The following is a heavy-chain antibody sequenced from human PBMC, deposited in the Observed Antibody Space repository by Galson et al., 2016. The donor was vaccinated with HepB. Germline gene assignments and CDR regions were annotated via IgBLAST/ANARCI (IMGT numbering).Heavy chain of an antibody. D-gene: IGHD4-23*01. V-gene: IGHV3-74*01. CDR1: GFAFSSYW. J-gene: IGHJ5*02. CDR2: INSDGTIS. Sequence: SLRLSCAASGFAFSSYWLHWVRQDLGKGLVWVSRINSDGTISNYADSVKGRFTISRDHAKNTLYLQMNSLRAEDTAVYFCVRDHSVVPTTAYNWFDPWGRGTLVTVSS. CDR3: VRDHSVVPTTAYNWFDP.